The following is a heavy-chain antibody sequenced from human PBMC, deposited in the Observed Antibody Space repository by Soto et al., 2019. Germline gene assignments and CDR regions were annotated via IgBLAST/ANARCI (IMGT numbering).Heavy chain of an antibody. CDR2: ISSSSSTI. J-gene: IGHJ6*02. CDR3: ARDRYDFWSGYLGYGMDV. D-gene: IGHD3-3*01. CDR1: GFTFSSYS. Sequence: GSLRLSCAASGFTFSSYSMNWVRQAPGKGLEWVSYISSSSSTIYYADSVKGRFTISRDNAKNSLYLQMNSLRDEDTAVFYFARDRYDFWSGYLGYGMDVWGQGTTVTVSS. V-gene: IGHV3-48*02.